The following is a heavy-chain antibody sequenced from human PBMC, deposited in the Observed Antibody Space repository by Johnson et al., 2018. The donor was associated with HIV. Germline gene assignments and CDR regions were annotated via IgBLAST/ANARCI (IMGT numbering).Heavy chain of an antibody. J-gene: IGHJ3*02. D-gene: IGHD3-22*01. CDR3: AKASNYYDSSRHAFDI. V-gene: IGHV3-30*01. Sequence: QVQLVESGGGVVQPGGSLRLSCAASGSRFSTYALHWVRQTPGKWLEWVAAISYAGSHVNYADFVQGRFTISSDNSKNTLYLQMNILRAEDTAVYYCAKASNYYDSSRHAFDIWGQGTMVTVSS. CDR2: ISYAGSHV. CDR1: GSRFSTYA.